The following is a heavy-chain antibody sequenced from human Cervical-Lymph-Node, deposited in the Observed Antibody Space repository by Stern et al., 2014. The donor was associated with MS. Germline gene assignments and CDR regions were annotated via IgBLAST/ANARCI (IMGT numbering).Heavy chain of an antibody. Sequence: QLQLQESGPGLVRPSETLSLTCTVSGDSISGYSWGWIRQPPGKGLEGIGYIYYTGSTNYNPSLNSRVTMSLDTSKNQFSLRLSSVTAADTAVYYCAKYVRGDNLYYLDYWGQGALITVSS. D-gene: IGHD3-10*01. CDR3: AKYVRGDNLYYLDY. J-gene: IGHJ4*02. CDR2: IYYTGST. CDR1: GDSISGYS. V-gene: IGHV4-59*01.